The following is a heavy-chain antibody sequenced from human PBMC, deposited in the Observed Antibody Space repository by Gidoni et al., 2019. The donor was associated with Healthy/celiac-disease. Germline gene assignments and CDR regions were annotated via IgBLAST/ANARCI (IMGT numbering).Heavy chain of an antibody. CDR3: AHSLSSSSDHLYYYYGMDV. D-gene: IGHD6-6*01. Sequence: QITLKESGPTLVKPTQTLTLTCTFSGFSLSTSGVGVGWIRQPPGKALEWLALIYWNDDKRYSPSLKSRLTITKDTSKNQVVLTMTNMDPVDTATYYCAHSLSSSSDHLYYYYGMDVWGQGTTVTVSS. CDR1: GFSLSTSGVG. V-gene: IGHV2-5*01. CDR2: IYWNDDK. J-gene: IGHJ6*02.